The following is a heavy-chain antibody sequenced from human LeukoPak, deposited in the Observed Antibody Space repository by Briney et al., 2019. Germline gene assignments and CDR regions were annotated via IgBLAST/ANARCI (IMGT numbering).Heavy chain of an antibody. Sequence: ASVKVSCKASGYSLTSYYMHWVRQAPGQGLEWMGIINPSGGATSSAQKFQGRVTMTRDTSTSTVYMELSSLRSEDTAVYYCARDYGDYALDSWGQGTLVTVSS. CDR3: ARDYGDYALDS. J-gene: IGHJ4*02. CDR2: INPSGGAT. D-gene: IGHD4-17*01. V-gene: IGHV1-46*01. CDR1: GYSLTSYY.